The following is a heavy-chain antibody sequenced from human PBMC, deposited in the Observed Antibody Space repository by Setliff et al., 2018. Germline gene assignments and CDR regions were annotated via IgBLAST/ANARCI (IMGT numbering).Heavy chain of an antibody. CDR2: IFYSGRT. D-gene: IGHD3-16*01. Sequence: PSETLSLTCTVSGASITNINYYWGLIRQPPGKGLEWIGSIFYSGRTLYNPSLKSRVTISVDTSKNQFSLTLSSVTAADTAVYYCARLPNYVWESPVDYWGQGTLVTVSS. CDR1: GASITNINYY. J-gene: IGHJ4*02. V-gene: IGHV4-39*01. CDR3: ARLPNYVWESPVDY.